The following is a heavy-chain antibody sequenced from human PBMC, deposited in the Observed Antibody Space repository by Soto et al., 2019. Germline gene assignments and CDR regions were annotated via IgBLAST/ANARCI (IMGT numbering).Heavy chain of an antibody. V-gene: IGHV3-64D*06. Sequence: QPGGSLRLSSSASGFTFSSYAMHWGRQAPGKGLEYVSAISSNGGSTYYADSVKGRFTISRDNSKNTLYLQMSSLRAEDTAVYYCAKSSSWYVMDWFDPWGQGTLVTVYS. CDR3: AKSSSWYVMDWFDP. D-gene: IGHD6-13*01. CDR1: GFTFSSYA. CDR2: ISSNGGST. J-gene: IGHJ5*02.